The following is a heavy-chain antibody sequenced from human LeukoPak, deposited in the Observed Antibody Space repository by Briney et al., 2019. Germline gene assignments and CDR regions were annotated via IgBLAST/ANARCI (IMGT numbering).Heavy chain of an antibody. CDR1: GVTVSSNY. V-gene: IGHV3-66*04. Sequence: PGGSLRLPCAASGVTVSSNYMTWVRQAPGKGLEWVSVIYSGGNTYYADSVKGRFTISRDNSKNTLHLQMNSLRVVDTAVYYCARLRGEAGTHLSYDYWGQGTLVTVSS. CDR2: IYSGGNT. D-gene: IGHD1-1*01. CDR3: ARLRGEAGTHLSYDY. J-gene: IGHJ4*02.